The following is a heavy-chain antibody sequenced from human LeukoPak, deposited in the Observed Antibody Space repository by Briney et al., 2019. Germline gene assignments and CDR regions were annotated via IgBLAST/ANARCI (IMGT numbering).Heavy chain of an antibody. CDR1: GYTLTELS. CDR3: ATTSSPTYFSYDRFDY. Sequence: ASVKVSCKVSGYTLTELSMHWVRQAPGKGLEWMGGFDPEDGETIYAQKFQGRVTMTEDTSTDTAYMELSSLRSEDTAVYYCATTSSPTYFSYDRFDYWGQGTLVTVSS. CDR2: FDPEDGET. J-gene: IGHJ4*02. D-gene: IGHD3-22*01. V-gene: IGHV1-24*01.